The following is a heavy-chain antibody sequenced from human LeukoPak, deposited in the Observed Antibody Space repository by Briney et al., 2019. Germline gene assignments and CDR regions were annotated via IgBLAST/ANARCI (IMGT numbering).Heavy chain of an antibody. CDR1: GFTFSSYA. CDR3: AKMGYGPTLNFDY. V-gene: IGHV3-23*01. D-gene: IGHD5-18*01. Sequence: GGSPRLSCAASGFTFSSYAMSWVRQAPGKGLKWVSAISGSGGSTYYADSVKGRFTISRDNSKNTLYLQMNSLRAEDTAVYYCAKMGYGPTLNFDYWGQGTLVTVSS. J-gene: IGHJ4*02. CDR2: ISGSGGST.